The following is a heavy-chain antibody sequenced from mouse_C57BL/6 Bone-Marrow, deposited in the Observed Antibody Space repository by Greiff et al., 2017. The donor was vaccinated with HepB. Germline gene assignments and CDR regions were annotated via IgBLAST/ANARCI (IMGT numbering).Heavy chain of an antibody. CDR3: ARPPDYGRDY. Sequence: VQLQQSGPELVKPGASVKISCKASGYAFSSSWMNWVKQRPGKGLEWIGRIYPGDGDTNYKGKFKGKATLTADKSSSTAYMQLSSLTSEDSAVYFCARPPDYGRDYWGQGTTLTVSS. CDR2: IYPGDGDT. CDR1: GYAFSSSW. J-gene: IGHJ2*01. D-gene: IGHD2-4*01. V-gene: IGHV1-82*01.